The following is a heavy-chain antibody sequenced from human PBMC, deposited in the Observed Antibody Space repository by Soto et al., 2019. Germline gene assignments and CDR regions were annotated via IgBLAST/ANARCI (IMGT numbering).Heavy chain of an antibody. CDR1: GGSVSSGSYY. D-gene: IGHD4-17*01. Sequence: PSETLSLTCTVSGGSVSSGSYYWSWIRQPPGKGLEWIGYIYYSGSTNYNPSLKSRVTISVDTSKNQFSLKLSSVTAADTAVYYCARESPDDYGDSYFDYWGQGTLVTVSS. CDR3: ARESPDDYGDSYFDY. J-gene: IGHJ4*02. CDR2: IYYSGST. V-gene: IGHV4-61*01.